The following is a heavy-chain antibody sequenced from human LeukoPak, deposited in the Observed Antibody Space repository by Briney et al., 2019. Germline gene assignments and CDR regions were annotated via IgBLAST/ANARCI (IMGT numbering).Heavy chain of an antibody. J-gene: IGHJ3*02. CDR1: GFTFSSYA. CDR3: AKDLVKITMIVVANIPFDAFDI. D-gene: IGHD3-22*01. CDR2: ISGSGGST. V-gene: IGHV3-23*01. Sequence: GGSLRLSCAASGFTFSSYAMSWVRQAPEKGLEWVSAISGSGGSTYYADSVKGRFTISRDNSKNTLYLQMNSLRAEDTAVYYCAKDLVKITMIVVANIPFDAFDIWGQGTMVTVSS.